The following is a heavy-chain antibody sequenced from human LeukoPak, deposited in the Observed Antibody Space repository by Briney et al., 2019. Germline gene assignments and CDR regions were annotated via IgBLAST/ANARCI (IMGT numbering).Heavy chain of an antibody. V-gene: IGHV4-34*01. D-gene: IGHD2-2*01. CDR2: INHSGST. Sequence: SETLSLTCAVYGGSFRGYYWSWIRQPPGKGLEWIGEINHSGSTNYNPSLKSRVTISLDTSMKKFSLRLNSVTAADTAVYYCASTERCSTTCPLDYWGQGTLVTVSS. CDR3: ASTERCSTTCPLDY. J-gene: IGHJ4*02. CDR1: GGSFRGYY.